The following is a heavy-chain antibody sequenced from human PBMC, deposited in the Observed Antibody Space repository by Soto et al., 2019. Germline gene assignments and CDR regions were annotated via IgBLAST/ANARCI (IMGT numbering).Heavy chain of an antibody. Sequence: GGSLRLSCAASGFTFSDYYMSWIRQAPGKGLEWVSYISSSGSTIYYADSVKGRFTISRDNAKNSLYLQMNSLRAEDTAVYYCARDSVVAGTGDNWFDPWGQGTLVTVSS. J-gene: IGHJ5*02. D-gene: IGHD6-19*01. CDR3: ARDSVVAGTGDNWFDP. V-gene: IGHV3-11*01. CDR1: GFTFSDYY. CDR2: ISSSGSTI.